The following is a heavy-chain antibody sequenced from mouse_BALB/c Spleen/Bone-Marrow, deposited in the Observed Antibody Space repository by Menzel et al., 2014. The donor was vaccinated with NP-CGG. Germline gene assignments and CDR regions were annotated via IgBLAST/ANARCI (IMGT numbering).Heavy chain of an antibody. J-gene: IGHJ4*01. CDR1: GYAFTNYW. D-gene: IGHD1-1*01. CDR3: ARELVRGMDY. V-gene: IGHV1-54*01. Sequence: QVQLQQPGAELVRPGTSVKVSCKASGYAFTNYWIEWIKQRPGQGLEWIGVINPGSGGTNYNEKFKGKAALTADKSSSTAYMQLSSLTSDDSAVYFCARELVRGMDYWGQGTSVTVSS. CDR2: INPGSGGT.